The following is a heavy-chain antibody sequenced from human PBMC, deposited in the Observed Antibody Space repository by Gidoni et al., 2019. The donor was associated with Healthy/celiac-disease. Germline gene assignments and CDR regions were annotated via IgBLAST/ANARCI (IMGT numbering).Heavy chain of an antibody. V-gene: IGHV4-39*01. J-gene: IGHJ4*02. CDR2: IYYSGST. D-gene: IGHD5-12*01. Sequence: QLQLQESGPGLVKPSETLSLTCTVPRGSISSSSYYWGWIRQPPGKGLEWIGSIYYSGSTYYNPSLKSRVTISVDTSKNQFSLKLSSVTAADTAVYYCARRDGYTIAYFDYWGQGTLVTVSS. CDR3: ARRDGYTIAYFDY. CDR1: RGSISSSSYY.